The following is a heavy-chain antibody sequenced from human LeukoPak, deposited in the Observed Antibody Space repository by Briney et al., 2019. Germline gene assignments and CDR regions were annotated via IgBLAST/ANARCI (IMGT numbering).Heavy chain of an antibody. CDR1: GHNLSVYH. CDR3: ARDPLDGNFYFDY. J-gene: IGHJ4*02. D-gene: IGHD5-24*01. V-gene: IGHV1-2*02. CDR2: FNGNGGGT. Sequence: ASVKVSCKTTGHNLSVYHVHWVRQAPGQGLEWMGWFNGNGGGTKYAQKFQGRVTMTRDTPIDTDYMELTSLISDNTAVYYCARDPLDGNFYFDYWGQGPLVTVAS.